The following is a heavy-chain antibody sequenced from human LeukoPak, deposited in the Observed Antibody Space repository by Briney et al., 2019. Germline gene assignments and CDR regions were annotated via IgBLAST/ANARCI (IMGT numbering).Heavy chain of an antibody. J-gene: IGHJ4*02. CDR2: ISSRSSSTYT. CDR1: GFTLSDYY. V-gene: IGHV3-11*06. Sequence: NAGGSLRLSCAASGFTLSDYYMSWIRQAPGKGLEWVSYISSRSSSTYTNEADSVKGRFTISRDDAKNSVYLQMNSLRAEDTAVYYCARASPYGRLTFNYWGQGTLVTVSS. CDR3: ARASPYGRLTFNY. D-gene: IGHD3-10*01.